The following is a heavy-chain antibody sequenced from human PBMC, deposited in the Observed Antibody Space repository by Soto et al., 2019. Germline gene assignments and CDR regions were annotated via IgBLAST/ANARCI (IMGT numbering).Heavy chain of an antibody. CDR3: ARVDYYDSSGYYGAFDN. Sequence: GGSLRLSCAASGFTFSSYAMHWVRQAPGKGLEWVAVISYDGSNKYYADSVKGRFTISRDNSKNTLYLQMNSLKAEDTAVYYCARVDYYDSSGYYGAFDNWGQGTMVTVSS. J-gene: IGHJ3*02. D-gene: IGHD3-22*01. CDR1: GFTFSSYA. V-gene: IGHV3-30-3*01. CDR2: ISYDGSNK.